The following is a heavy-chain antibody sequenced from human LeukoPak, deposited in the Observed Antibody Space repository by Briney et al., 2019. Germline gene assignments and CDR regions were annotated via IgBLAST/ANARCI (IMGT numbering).Heavy chain of an antibody. Sequence: SETLSLTCAVSGYSISSGYCWGWIRQPPGKGLEWIGSIYHSGSTYYNPSLKSRVTISVDTSKNQFSLRLSSVTAADTVVYYCARVATTTNPPQRPFDYWGQGTLVTVSS. D-gene: IGHD5-12*01. CDR3: ARVATTTNPPQRPFDY. J-gene: IGHJ4*02. CDR2: IYHSGST. CDR1: GYSISSGYC. V-gene: IGHV4-38-2*01.